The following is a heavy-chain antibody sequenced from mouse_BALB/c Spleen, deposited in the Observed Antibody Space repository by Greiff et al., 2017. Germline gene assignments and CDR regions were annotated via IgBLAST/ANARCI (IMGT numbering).Heavy chain of an antibody. CDR3: ARWLPAWFAY. Sequence: QVQLKQSGAELVRPGSSVKISCKASGYAFSSYWMNWVKQRPGQGLEWIGQIYPGDGDTNYNGKFKGKATLTADKSSSTAYMQLSSLTSEDSAVYFCARWLPAWFAYWGQGTLVTVSA. CDR2: IYPGDGDT. D-gene: IGHD2-2*01. V-gene: IGHV1-80*01. CDR1: GYAFSSYW. J-gene: IGHJ3*01.